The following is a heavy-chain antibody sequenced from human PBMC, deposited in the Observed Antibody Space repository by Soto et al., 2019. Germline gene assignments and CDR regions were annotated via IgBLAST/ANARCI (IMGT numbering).Heavy chain of an antibody. CDR2: ISYDGSNK. J-gene: IGHJ5*02. D-gene: IGHD1-7*01. Sequence: PGGSLRLSCAASGFTFSSYAMHWVRQAPGKGLEWVAVISYDGSNKYYADSVKGRFTISRDNSKNTLYLQMNSLRAEDTAVYYCARDTDQVYNWNYVSWFDPWGQGTLVTVSS. CDR1: GFTFSSYA. CDR3: ARDTDQVYNWNYVSWFDP. V-gene: IGHV3-30-3*01.